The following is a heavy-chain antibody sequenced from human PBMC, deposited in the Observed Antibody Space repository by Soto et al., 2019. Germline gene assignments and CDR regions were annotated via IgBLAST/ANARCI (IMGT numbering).Heavy chain of an antibody. V-gene: IGHV5-51*01. CDR2: IYPGDSDT. CDR1: GYSFTSYW. CDR3: ARLRGGIQLWPFDAFDI. D-gene: IGHD5-18*01. Sequence: PGESLKISCKGSGYSFTSYWIGWVRQMPGKGLEWMGIIYPGDSDTRYSPSFQGQVTISADKSISTAYLQWSSLKASDTAMYYCARLRGGIQLWPFDAFDIWGQGTMVTVSS. J-gene: IGHJ3*02.